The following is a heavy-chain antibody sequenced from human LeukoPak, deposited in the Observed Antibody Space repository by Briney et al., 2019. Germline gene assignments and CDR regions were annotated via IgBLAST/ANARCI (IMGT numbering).Heavy chain of an antibody. Sequence: GGSLRLFCAASGFTFSNYWMHWVRQAPGKGLVWVSRINSDGSCTNYADSVKGRFTVSRDNAKNTLYLQMNSPRAEDTAVYYCVRDLYYHFYVWGQRALVTASS. CDR3: VRDLYYHFYV. D-gene: IGHD3-3*02. V-gene: IGHV3-74*01. CDR1: GFTFSNYW. J-gene: IGHJ4*02. CDR2: INSDGSCT.